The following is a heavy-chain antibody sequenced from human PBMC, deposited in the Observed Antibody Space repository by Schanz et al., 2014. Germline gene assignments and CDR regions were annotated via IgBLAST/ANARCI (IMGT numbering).Heavy chain of an antibody. V-gene: IGHV3-30-3*01. CDR2: ISYDGSNK. Sequence: VQLVESGGGVVQPGRSLRLSCAAYGFTLSSYAMHWVRQAPGKGLEWVAVISYDGSNKYYADSVKGRFTISRDNSKNTLYLQMNNLRAEDTAVYYCARDRGYCSGGSCLTFDYWGQGTLVTVSS. CDR3: ARDRGYCSGGSCLTFDY. J-gene: IGHJ4*02. D-gene: IGHD2-15*01. CDR1: GFTLSSYA.